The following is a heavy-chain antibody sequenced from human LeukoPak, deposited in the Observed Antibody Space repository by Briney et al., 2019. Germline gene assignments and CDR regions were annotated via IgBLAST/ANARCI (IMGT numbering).Heavy chain of an antibody. D-gene: IGHD1-26*01. CDR2: ISWNSGSI. Sequence: GGSLRLSCAASGFTFDDYAMHWVRQAPGKGLEWVSGISWNSGSIGYADSVKGRFTISRDNAKNSLYLQMNSLRAEDTAWYYCAKGPEIGIVPFHFDYWGQGTLVTVSS. V-gene: IGHV3-9*01. J-gene: IGHJ4*02. CDR3: AKGPEIGIVPFHFDY. CDR1: GFTFDDYA.